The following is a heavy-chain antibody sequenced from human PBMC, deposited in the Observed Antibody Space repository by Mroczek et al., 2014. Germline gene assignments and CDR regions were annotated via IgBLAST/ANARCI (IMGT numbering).Heavy chain of an antibody. CDR1: GGSISSGGYY. CDR3: ARGEHIVVVPAGSWFDP. Sequence: QVQLVQSGPGLVKPSQTLSLTCTVSGGSISSGGYYWSWIRQHPGKGLEWIGYIYYSGSTYYNPSLKSRVTISVDTSKNQFSLKLSSVTAADTAVYYCARGEHIVVVPAGSWFDPWGQGTLVTVSS. CDR2: IYYSGST. D-gene: IGHD2-2*01. V-gene: IGHV4-31*03. J-gene: IGHJ5*02.